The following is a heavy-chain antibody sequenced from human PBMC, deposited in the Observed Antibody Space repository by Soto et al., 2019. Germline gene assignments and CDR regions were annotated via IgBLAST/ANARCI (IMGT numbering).Heavy chain of an antibody. J-gene: IGHJ4*02. D-gene: IGHD4-17*01. Sequence: AILSLTCTVSGGSISSYYWSWILQPPEQGLEWIGYIYYSGSTNYNPSLKSRVTISVDTSKNQFSLKLSSVTAADTAVYYCARGRTTTVTTLAYFDYWGQGTLVTVSS. CDR3: ARGRTTTVTTLAYFDY. V-gene: IGHV4-59*01. CDR2: IYYSGST. CDR1: GGSISSYY.